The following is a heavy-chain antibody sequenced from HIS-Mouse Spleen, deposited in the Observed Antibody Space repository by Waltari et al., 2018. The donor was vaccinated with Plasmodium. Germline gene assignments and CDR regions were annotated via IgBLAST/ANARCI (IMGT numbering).Heavy chain of an antibody. V-gene: IGHV4-59*01. CDR3: ARDCSSTSCLDAFDI. CDR1: GGSISSYY. CDR2: IYYSGST. J-gene: IGHJ3*02. D-gene: IGHD2-2*01. Sequence: QVQLQESGPGLVKPSETLSLTCTVSGGSISSYYWRWIRQPPGKGLDWIGYIYYSGSTNYNPSLKSRVTISVDTSKNQFSLKLSSVTTADTAVYYCARDCSSTSCLDAFDIWGQGTMVTVSS.